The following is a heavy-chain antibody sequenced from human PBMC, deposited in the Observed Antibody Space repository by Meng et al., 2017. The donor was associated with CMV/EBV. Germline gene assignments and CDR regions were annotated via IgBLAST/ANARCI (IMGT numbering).Heavy chain of an antibody. CDR2: INSDGSST. CDR3: AREGNTGIVGAGDY. Sequence: GDSLKISCAASGFTFSSYWMHWVRQAPGKGLVWVSRINSDGSSTSYADSVKGRFTISRDNAKNTLYLQMNSLRAEDTAVYYCAREGNTGIVGAGDYWGQGTLVTVSS. V-gene: IGHV3-74*01. J-gene: IGHJ4*02. CDR1: GFTFSSYW. D-gene: IGHD1-26*01.